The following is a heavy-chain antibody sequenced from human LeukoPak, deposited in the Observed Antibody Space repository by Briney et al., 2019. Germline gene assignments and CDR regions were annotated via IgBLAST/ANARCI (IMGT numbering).Heavy chain of an antibody. V-gene: IGHV3-48*01. D-gene: IGHD3-16*02. CDR1: GVTFSSYS. J-gene: IGHJ4*02. Sequence: GGSLRLSCGASGVTFSSYSMNCVRQAPGKEREWVSYISSSSSTINYADSVKGRFTISRDNAKNSLYLQMNSLRAEDTAVYYCARGLNYDYVWGSYRYTNGDYWGQGTLVTVSS. CDR2: ISSSSSTI. CDR3: ARGLNYDYVWGSYRYTNGDY.